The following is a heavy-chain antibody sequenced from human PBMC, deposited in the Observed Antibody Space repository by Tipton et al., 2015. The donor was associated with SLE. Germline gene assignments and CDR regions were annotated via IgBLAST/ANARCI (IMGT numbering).Heavy chain of an antibody. Sequence: TLSLTCTVSGVSISNYYWSWIRQPPGGGLEWIGYIYNSGSTNYNPSLKSRVTMSVDTSKNHFSLKLISVTAADTAVYYCAREFLNPVTTVHYYFDLWGRGTLVTVSS. J-gene: IGHJ2*01. CDR1: GVSISNYY. CDR2: IYNSGST. V-gene: IGHV4-59*12. D-gene: IGHD4-11*01. CDR3: AREFLNPVTTVHYYFDL.